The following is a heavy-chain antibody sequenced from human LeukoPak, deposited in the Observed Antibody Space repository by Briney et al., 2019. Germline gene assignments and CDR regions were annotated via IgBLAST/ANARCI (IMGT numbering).Heavy chain of an antibody. D-gene: IGHD1-14*01. Sequence: PGGSLRLSCAASGFTVSNTYMSWVRQAPGKGLEWVSVIYSGGSTYYADSVKGRFTISRDNSKNTLYLQMNSLRAEDTAVYYCARAPDPETYYGMDVWGQGTTVTVSS. V-gene: IGHV3-66*01. CDR2: IYSGGST. CDR3: ARAPDPETYYGMDV. J-gene: IGHJ6*02. CDR1: GFTVSNTY.